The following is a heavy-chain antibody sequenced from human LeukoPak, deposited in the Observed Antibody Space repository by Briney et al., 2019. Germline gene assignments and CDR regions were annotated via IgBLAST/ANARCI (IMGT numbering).Heavy chain of an antibody. CDR3: ARVRLVFRVYYYYCYMGV. V-gene: IGHV4-34*01. Sequence: SETLSLTFAVYGGSFSGYYWSWIRQPPGKGLEWIGEINHSGSTNYNPSLKSRVTISVDTSKNQFSLKLSSVTAADTAVYYCARVRLVFRVYYYYCYMGVWAKGTTVTVSS. CDR2: INHSGST. D-gene: IGHD6-6*01. J-gene: IGHJ6*03. CDR1: GGSFSGYY.